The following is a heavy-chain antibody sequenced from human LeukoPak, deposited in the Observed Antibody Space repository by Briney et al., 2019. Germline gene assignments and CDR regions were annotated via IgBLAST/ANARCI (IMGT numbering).Heavy chain of an antibody. D-gene: IGHD2-8*02. J-gene: IGHJ3*02. V-gene: IGHV4-59*01. CDR3: ASDSGGRRDAFNI. CDR1: GGSISSYY. Sequence: SETLSLTCTVSGGSISSYYWSWIRQPPGKGLEWIGYISYSGSTNYIPSLKSRVTISVDTSKNQFSLKLNSVTAADTAVYYCASDSGGRRDAFNIWGQGTMVTVSS. CDR2: ISYSGST.